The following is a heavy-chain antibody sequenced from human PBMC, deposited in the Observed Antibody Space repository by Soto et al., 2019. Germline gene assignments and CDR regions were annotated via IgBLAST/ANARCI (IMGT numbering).Heavy chain of an antibody. J-gene: IGHJ4*02. CDR1: EVTFKILA. CDR3: AKDPTSYDSSAQFDS. D-gene: IGHD3-22*01. Sequence: VGSMSVCSGAAEVTFKILAMSLVRPAPGKGLEWVSGISGGGGSTYYADSVKGRFTISRDNSKNTLYLQMNSLRAEDTAVYYCAKDPTSYDSSAQFDSWGQGTLVTVSS. CDR2: ISGGGGST. V-gene: IGHV3-23*01.